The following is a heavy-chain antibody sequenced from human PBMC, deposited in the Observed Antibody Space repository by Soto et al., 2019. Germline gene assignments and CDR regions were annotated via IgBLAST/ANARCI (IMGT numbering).Heavy chain of an antibody. CDR1: GYTFTSYG. CDR2: ISAYNGNT. V-gene: IGHV1-18*01. D-gene: IGHD1-7*01. CDR3: ARDRALELGDY. J-gene: IGHJ4*02. Sequence: QVQLVQSGAEVKKPGASVKVSCKASGYTFTSYGISWVRQAPGQGLEWMGWISAYNGNTNYAQKLQGRVTMTTDTTTSTGYMELRSLGSDDTAVYYLARDRALELGDYWGQGTLVTVSS.